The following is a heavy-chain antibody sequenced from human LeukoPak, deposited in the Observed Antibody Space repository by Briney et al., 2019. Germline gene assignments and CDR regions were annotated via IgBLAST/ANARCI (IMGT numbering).Heavy chain of an antibody. CDR3: TTGVTYYDFWSGPTVTYYFDY. Sequence: GGSLRLSCAASGFTFSNAWMNWVRQAPGKGLEWVGRIKSKTDGGTTDYAAPVEGRFTISRDDSKNTLYLQMNSLKTEDTAVYYCTTGVTYYDFWSGPTVTYYFDYWGQGTLVTVSS. J-gene: IGHJ4*02. V-gene: IGHV3-15*07. CDR1: GFTFSNAW. CDR2: IKSKTDGGTT. D-gene: IGHD3-3*01.